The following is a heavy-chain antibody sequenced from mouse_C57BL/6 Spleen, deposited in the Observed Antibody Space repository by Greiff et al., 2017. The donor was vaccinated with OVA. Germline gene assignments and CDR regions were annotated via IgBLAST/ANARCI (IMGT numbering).Heavy chain of an antibody. CDR1: GYTFTSYW. Sequence: QVQLKQPGAELVKPGASVKLSCKASGYTFTSYWMHWVKQRPGQGLEWIGMIHPNSGSTNYNEKFKSKATLTVDKSSSTAYMQLSSLTSEDSAVYYCARETEMNYDGVDYWGQGTTLTVSS. CDR3: ARETEMNYDGVDY. CDR2: IHPNSGST. V-gene: IGHV1-64*01. J-gene: IGHJ2*01. D-gene: IGHD1-1*01.